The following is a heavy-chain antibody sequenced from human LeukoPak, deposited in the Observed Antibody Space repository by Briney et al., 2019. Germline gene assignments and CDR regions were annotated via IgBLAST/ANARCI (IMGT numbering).Heavy chain of an antibody. CDR1: GFIFSNFD. J-gene: IGHJ6*03. Sequence: GSLRLSCFGSGFIFSNFDMNCVRQAPGKGVEWVALISYDGKIKYNADSMKGRFIISRDNSKNTVFLQMSGLRVEDTAVYYCAREEQELVRDYYYYMDVWGKGTTVTVSS. V-gene: IGHV3-30*03. D-gene: IGHD1-7*01. CDR3: AREEQELVRDYYYYMDV. CDR2: ISYDGKIK.